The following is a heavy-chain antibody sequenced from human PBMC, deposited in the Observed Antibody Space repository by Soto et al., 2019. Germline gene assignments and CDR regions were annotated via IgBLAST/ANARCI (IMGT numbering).Heavy chain of an antibody. CDR2: INPDSGGT. Sequence: ASVKVSCKASGYTFTDYYIHWVRQAPGQGLEWVGWINPDSGGTNLAQRFQGRVTMTSDTSINTAYMELSSLRSDDTAVYYCAIRTGQLAIISEFDGDWFFEVWGRGTLVTVS. CDR3: AIRTGQLAIISEFDGDWFFEV. CDR1: GYTFTDYY. J-gene: IGHJ2*01. V-gene: IGHV1-2*02. D-gene: IGHD2-2*01.